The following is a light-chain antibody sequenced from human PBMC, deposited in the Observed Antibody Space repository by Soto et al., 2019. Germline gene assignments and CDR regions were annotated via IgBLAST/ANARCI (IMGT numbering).Light chain of an antibody. V-gene: IGKV1-39*01. CDR1: QDIRTY. CDR3: QQTYTSPQT. CDR2: AAS. J-gene: IGKJ1*01. Sequence: DIQITQSPSSLSASVGDRVTITCRASQDIRTYVTWYQQKPGKAPKLLIFAASTLQGGVPSRFSGSGSGTDFTLTISSLQPEDFATYSCQQTYTSPQTFGRGTSVDMK.